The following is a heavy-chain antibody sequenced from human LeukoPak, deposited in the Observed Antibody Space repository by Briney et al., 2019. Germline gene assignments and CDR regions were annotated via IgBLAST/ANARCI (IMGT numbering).Heavy chain of an antibody. CDR2: ISSSSSTI. V-gene: IGHV3-48*01. CDR1: GFTFSSYS. J-gene: IGHJ4*02. Sequence: GGSLRLSCAASGFTFSSYSMNWVRQAPGKGLEWVSYISSSSSTIYYADSVKGRFTISRDNAKNSLYLQMNSLRAEDTAVYYCTKERRRDDILTGSFSDWGQGILVTVSS. CDR3: TKERRRDDILTGSFSD. D-gene: IGHD3-9*01.